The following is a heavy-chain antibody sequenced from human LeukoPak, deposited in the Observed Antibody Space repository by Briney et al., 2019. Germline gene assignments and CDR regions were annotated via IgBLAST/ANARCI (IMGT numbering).Heavy chain of an antibody. D-gene: IGHD6-13*01. CDR3: ASIADRSTNFDY. CDR2: IYYSGRT. J-gene: IGHJ4*02. V-gene: IGHV4-39*01. Sequence: SETLSLTCSVSGGSISSSSYYWGWIRQPPGKGLEWIGSIYYSGRTNYKPSLKSRATISVDTSKNQFSLKLRSVTAADTAVYYCASIADRSTNFDYWGQGTLVTVSS. CDR1: GGSISSSSYY.